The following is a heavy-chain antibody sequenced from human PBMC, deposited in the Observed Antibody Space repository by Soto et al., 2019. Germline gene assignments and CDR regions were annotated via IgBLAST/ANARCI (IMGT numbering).Heavy chain of an antibody. V-gene: IGHV5-51*01. D-gene: IGHD3-3*01. CDR2: IYPSDSDT. Sequence: VESLKISCNGSGYNFAGYWIAWVRQMPWKGLELMGIIYPSDSDTRYRPSFQGQVTISADKSISSAYLQWSSLRASDTAMYYCARGGVSTRTFDYWGQGTPVT. J-gene: IGHJ4*02. CDR1: GYNFAGYW. CDR3: ARGGVSTRTFDY.